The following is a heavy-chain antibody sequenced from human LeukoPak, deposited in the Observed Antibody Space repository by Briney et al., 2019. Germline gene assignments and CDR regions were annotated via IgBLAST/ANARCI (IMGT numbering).Heavy chain of an antibody. V-gene: IGHV3-23*01. CDR1: GFTFSNYA. CDR2: ISGSGGRT. Sequence: PGGSLRLSCAASGFTFSNYAMTWVRQAPGKGLEWVSAISGSGGRTYYADSVKGRFTISRDNSKNTLYLQMNSLRAEDTAVYYCAKGEIYYYGMDVWGQGTTVTVSS. J-gene: IGHJ6*02. CDR3: AKGEIYYYGMDV.